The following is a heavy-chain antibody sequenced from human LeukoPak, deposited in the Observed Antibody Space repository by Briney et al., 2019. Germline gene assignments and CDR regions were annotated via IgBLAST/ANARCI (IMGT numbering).Heavy chain of an antibody. D-gene: IGHD3-22*01. CDR1: GYTFTSYG. J-gene: IGHJ4*02. CDR3: ARDCRITMIVVVPEIDY. CDR2: ISAYNGNT. Sequence: GASVTVSCKASGYTFTSYGISWVRQAPGQGLEWMGWISAYNGNTNYAQKLQGRVTMTTDTSTSTAYMELRSLRSDDTAVYYCARDCRITMIVVVPEIDYWGQGTLVTVSS. V-gene: IGHV1-18*01.